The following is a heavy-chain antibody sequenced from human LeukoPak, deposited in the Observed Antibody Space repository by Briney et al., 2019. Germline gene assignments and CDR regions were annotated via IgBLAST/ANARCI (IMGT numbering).Heavy chain of an antibody. J-gene: IGHJ4*02. CDR2: ISGSGGII. D-gene: IGHD2-21*01. CDR3: AKSIPFDY. CDR1: GFTFSNEA. V-gene: IGHV3-23*01. Sequence: GGSLRLSCAASGFTFSNEAMTWVRQAPGKGLEWVSGISGSGGIIYYADSVKGRFTISRDNSKNTLYLQMNTLRAEDTAIYYCAKSIPFDYWGQGTLVTVSS.